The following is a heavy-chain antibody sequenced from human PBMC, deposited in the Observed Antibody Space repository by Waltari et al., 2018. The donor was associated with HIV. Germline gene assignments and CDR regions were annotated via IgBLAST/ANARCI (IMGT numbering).Heavy chain of an antibody. CDR1: GFILNDRY. D-gene: IGHD1-26*01. V-gene: IGHV1-46*02. Sequence: QVQLIQPQIEMRKPGTSVRLSCQASGFILNDRYIHGVRQGPRQRLEWVAVINAADGSASSAQKFQARLTLTRDSFLGIVHLDLMSLQSEDTAVYFCARAGLGGLIQDFDIWGRGTQLIVSS. J-gene: IGHJ4*01. CDR2: INAADGSA. CDR3: ARAGLGGLIQDFDI.